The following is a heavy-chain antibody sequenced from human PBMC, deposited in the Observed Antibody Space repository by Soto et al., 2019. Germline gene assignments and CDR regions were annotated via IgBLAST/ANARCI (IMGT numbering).Heavy chain of an antibody. V-gene: IGHV2-5*02. CDR2: IYWDEDK. J-gene: IGHJ5*02. CDR3: AHTAWDLRNWFDP. CDR1: GFSLTTRGLG. D-gene: IGHD1-26*01. Sequence: QITLTESGPPLVQPTQTLRLTCSFSGFSLTTRGLGVAWFRQPPGKALEWLAVIYWDEDKRYSPLLKTRLTVAKDTSKIQVVLSMTTMDPVDTGTFYCAHTAWDLRNWFDPWGQGIHVTVSS.